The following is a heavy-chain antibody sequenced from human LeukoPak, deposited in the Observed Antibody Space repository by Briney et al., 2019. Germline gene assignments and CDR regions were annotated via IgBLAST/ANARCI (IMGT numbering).Heavy chain of an antibody. CDR2: ISSSGSTI. Sequence: GGSLRLSCAASGFTFSSYAMSWVRQAPGKGLEWVSYISSSGSTIYYADSVKGRFTISRDNAKNSLYLQMNSLRAEDTAVYYCARVLIQLGTIDYWGQGTLVTVSS. CDR3: ARVLIQLGTIDY. D-gene: IGHD5-18*01. J-gene: IGHJ4*02. V-gene: IGHV3-48*04. CDR1: GFTFSSYA.